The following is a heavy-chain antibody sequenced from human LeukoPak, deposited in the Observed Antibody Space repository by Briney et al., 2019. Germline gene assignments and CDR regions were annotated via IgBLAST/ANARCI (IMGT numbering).Heavy chain of an antibody. V-gene: IGHV3-53*01. J-gene: IGHJ4*02. Sequence: GGSLRLSCAVSGASVSSIFMTWVRQALGEWLELVSLILGETTTTYADSMEGRFTISIDNSKNTLYLQMNRLRAEDTAVYYCVRDKGLRPTERFDSWGQGTLVTVSS. CDR1: GASVSSIF. CDR2: ILGETTT. CDR3: VRDKGLRPTERFDS. D-gene: IGHD3/OR15-3a*01.